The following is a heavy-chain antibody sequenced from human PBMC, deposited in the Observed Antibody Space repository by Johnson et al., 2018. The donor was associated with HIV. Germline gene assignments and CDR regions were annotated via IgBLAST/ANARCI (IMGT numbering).Heavy chain of an antibody. CDR2: IYSGGST. CDR1: GFTFSSYG. V-gene: IGHV3-66*01. J-gene: IGHJ3*01. CDR3: ARMAAHVSDF. D-gene: IGHD5-24*01. Sequence: EVQLVESGGGVVQPGRSLRLSCAASGFTFSSYGMHWVRQAPGKGLEWVSVIYSGGSTYYADSVKGRCTISRDNSKNTLYLQMNSLRVEDTAVYYCARMAAHVSDFWGQGTMVTVSS.